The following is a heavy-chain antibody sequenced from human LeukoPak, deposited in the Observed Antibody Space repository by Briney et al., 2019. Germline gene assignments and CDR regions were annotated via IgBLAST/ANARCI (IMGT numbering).Heavy chain of an antibody. J-gene: IGHJ4*02. CDR3: ASGGDYSDY. V-gene: IGHV4-38-2*01. D-gene: IGHD3-16*01. Sequence: SETLSLTCAVSGYSISSGYYWGRIRQPPGTGLEWIGSIYHSGSTYYNPSLKSRVTISVDTSKNQFSLKLSSVTAADTAVYYCASGGDYSDYWGQGTLVTVSS. CDR1: GYSISSGYY. CDR2: IYHSGST.